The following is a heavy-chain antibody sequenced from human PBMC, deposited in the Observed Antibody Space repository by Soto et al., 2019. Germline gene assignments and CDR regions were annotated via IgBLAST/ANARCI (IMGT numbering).Heavy chain of an antibody. CDR1: GYTFTGHY. V-gene: IGHV1-2*02. CDR3: GRGRSGQIVVFY. CDR2: IGPESGAT. Sequence: ASVKVSCKASGYTFTGHYTHWVRQAPEQGPEWMGEIGPESGATRYAQRFQGRVTMTRDMSITTVYMELDNLSPDDTAVYYCGRGRSGQIVVFYWGQGTPVTVSS. J-gene: IGHJ4*02. D-gene: IGHD1-26*01.